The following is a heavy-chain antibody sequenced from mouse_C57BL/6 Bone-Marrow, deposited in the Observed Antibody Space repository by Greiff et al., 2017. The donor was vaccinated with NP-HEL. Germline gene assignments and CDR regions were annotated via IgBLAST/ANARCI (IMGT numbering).Heavy chain of an antibody. CDR1: GYTFTDYY. Sequence: EVQLQQSGPVLVKPGASVKMSCKASGYTFTDYYMNWVKQSHGKSLEWIGVINPYNGGTSYNQKFKGKATLTVDKSSSTAYMELNSLTSEDSAVYYCARGCLTTVVATDYWGQGTTLTVSS. D-gene: IGHD1-1*01. CDR3: ARGCLTTVVATDY. J-gene: IGHJ2*01. CDR2: INPYNGGT. V-gene: IGHV1-19*01.